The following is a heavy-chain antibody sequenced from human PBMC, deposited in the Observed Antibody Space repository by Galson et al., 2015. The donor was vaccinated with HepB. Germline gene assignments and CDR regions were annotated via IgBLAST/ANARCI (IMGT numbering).Heavy chain of an antibody. J-gene: IGHJ5*02. CDR2: IIPIFGTA. CDR3: ARDLKGIAVAGTWFDP. V-gene: IGHV1-69*13. D-gene: IGHD6-19*01. CDR1: GGTFSSYA. Sequence: SVKVSCKASGGTFSSYAISWVRQAPGQGLEWMGGIIPIFGTANYAQKFQGRVTITADESTSTAYMELSSLRSEDTAVYYCARDLKGIAVAGTWFDPWGQGTLVTVSS.